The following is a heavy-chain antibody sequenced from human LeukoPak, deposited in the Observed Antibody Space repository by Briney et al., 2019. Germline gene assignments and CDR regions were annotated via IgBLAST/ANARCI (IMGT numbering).Heavy chain of an antibody. CDR1: GYTFTSYY. CDR3: ARDLLTPATYYDFWSGYYGSYYYYGMDV. Sequence: ASVKVSCKASGYTFTSYYMHWVRQAPGQGLEWMGIINPSGGSTSYAQKFQGRVTVTRDTSTSTVYMELSSLRSEDTAVYYCARDLLTPATYYDFWSGYYGSYYYYGMDVWGQGTTVTVSS. V-gene: IGHV1-46*01. J-gene: IGHJ6*02. CDR2: INPSGGST. D-gene: IGHD3-3*01.